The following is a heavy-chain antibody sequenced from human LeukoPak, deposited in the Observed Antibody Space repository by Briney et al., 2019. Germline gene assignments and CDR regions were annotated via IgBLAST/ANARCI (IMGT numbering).Heavy chain of an antibody. V-gene: IGHV1-8*02. Sequence: GASVKVSCKASGYTFTTYDINWVRQATGQGLEWMGWMNPNSGNTGYAQKFQGRVTMTRNTSINTAYMELSNLGSEDTAVYYCARGTPYCSSASCYNYWGQGSPVSVSS. CDR2: MNPNSGNT. CDR1: GYTFTTYD. J-gene: IGHJ4*02. CDR3: ARGTPYCSSASCYNY. D-gene: IGHD2-2*02.